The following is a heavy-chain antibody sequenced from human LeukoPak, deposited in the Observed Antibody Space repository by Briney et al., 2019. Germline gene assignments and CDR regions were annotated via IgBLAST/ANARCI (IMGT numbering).Heavy chain of an antibody. D-gene: IGHD3-22*01. V-gene: IGHV3-30-3*01. Sequence: GGSLRLSCAASGFTFSSYAMHWVRQAPGKGLEWVAVISYDGSNKYYADSVKGRFTISRDNSKNTLYLQMNSLRAEDTAVYYCARDDSSGYFRTYWGQGTLVTVSS. CDR1: GFTFSSYA. CDR2: ISYDGSNK. CDR3: ARDDSSGYFRTY. J-gene: IGHJ4*02.